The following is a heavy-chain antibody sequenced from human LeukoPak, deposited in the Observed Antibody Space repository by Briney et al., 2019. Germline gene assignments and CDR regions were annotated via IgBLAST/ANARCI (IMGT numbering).Heavy chain of an antibody. Sequence: GRSLRLSCAASGFTLSNYGMHWVRQAPGKGLEWVALISYDGSNKYYADSVKGRFTISRDNSKNTLYLQMNSLRAEDTAVYYCARDGSARGIYGMDVWGQGTTVTVSS. CDR2: ISYDGSNK. D-gene: IGHD6-13*01. J-gene: IGHJ6*02. V-gene: IGHV3-30*03. CDR1: GFTLSNYG. CDR3: ARDGSARGIYGMDV.